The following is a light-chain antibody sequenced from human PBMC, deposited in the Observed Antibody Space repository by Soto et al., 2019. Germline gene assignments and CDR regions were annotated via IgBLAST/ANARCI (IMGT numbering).Light chain of an antibody. V-gene: IGKV3-20*01. J-gene: IGKJ1*01. CDR1: HSVTSDY. CDR3: QQYGDSPRV. Sequence: EIVLTQSPGTLSLSPGERATLSCRASHSVTSDYLAFYQHKPGHSPILLIYVSTKISTGIPDRFSGSGFGTDFTLTISRLEAEDFAVYYCQQYGDSPRVFGQGTKVDIK. CDR2: VST.